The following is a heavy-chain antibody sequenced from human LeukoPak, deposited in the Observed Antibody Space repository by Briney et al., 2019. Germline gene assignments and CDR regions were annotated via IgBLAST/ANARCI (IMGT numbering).Heavy chain of an antibody. Sequence: TGGSLRLSCAASGFTVSSNYMSWVRQAPGKGLEWVSVTYSGGSTYYADSVKGRLTISRDNSKNTLYLQMNSLRAEDTAVYYCAGSGTNDYGMDVWGQGTTVTVSS. CDR3: AGSGTNDYGMDV. CDR2: TYSGGST. J-gene: IGHJ6*02. D-gene: IGHD3-10*01. CDR1: GFTVSSNY. V-gene: IGHV3-53*01.